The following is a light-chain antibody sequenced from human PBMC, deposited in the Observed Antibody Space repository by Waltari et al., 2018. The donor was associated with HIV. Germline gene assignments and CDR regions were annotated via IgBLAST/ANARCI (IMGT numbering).Light chain of an antibody. Sequence: HSALTQPASVSGSLGQSITISCTTASADLGNFVSWYQQFPGKAPQLIFYQVNRRPSETPYRFSASKSGDTASLTISGLLPEDEADYFCSSLGDANSLLFGGGTHLTVL. CDR1: SADLGNF. CDR3: SSLGDANSLL. V-gene: IGLV2-14*01. J-gene: IGLJ3*02. CDR2: QVN.